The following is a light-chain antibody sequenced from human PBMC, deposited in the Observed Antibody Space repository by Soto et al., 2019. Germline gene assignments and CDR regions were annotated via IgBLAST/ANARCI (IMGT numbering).Light chain of an antibody. J-gene: IGKJ4*01. CDR1: QSVRHK. CDR3: QQYNTWPPIT. CDR2: DAS. Sequence: IVMTQSPATLSVSPGEGVTLSCRASQSVRHKLAWYQQKPGQGPRLLIHDASTRAPGIPARFSGGGSGTDVTLTISSLQSEDSAVYFCQQYNTWPPITFGGATKVEIK. V-gene: IGKV3-15*01.